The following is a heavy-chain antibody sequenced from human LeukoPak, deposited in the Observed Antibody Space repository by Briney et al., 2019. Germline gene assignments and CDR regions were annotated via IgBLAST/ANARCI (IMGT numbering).Heavy chain of an antibody. CDR3: ARAPIWSGYCFDY. Sequence: PGGSLRLSCAASGFTFSSYWMHWVRQAPGEGLVWVSRINSDGSSTSYADSVKGRFTISRDNAKNTLYLQMNSLRAEDTAVYYCARAPIWSGYCFDYWGQGTLVTVSS. J-gene: IGHJ4*02. CDR2: INSDGSST. D-gene: IGHD3-3*01. CDR1: GFTFSSYW. V-gene: IGHV3-74*01.